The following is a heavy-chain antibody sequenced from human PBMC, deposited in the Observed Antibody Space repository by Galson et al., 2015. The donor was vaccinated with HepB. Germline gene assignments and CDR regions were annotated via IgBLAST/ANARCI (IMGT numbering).Heavy chain of an antibody. J-gene: IGHJ5*01. CDR1: GFTFSSYT. V-gene: IGHV3-23*01. CDR2: ISGNGGST. Sequence: SLRLSCAASGFTFSSYTMTWVRQAPGKGLEWVSSISGNGGSTYYADSVKGRFTISRDNSRNTLFLQMNSLRVEDTALYYCAKSDSDSGIGWFDSWGQGTRVTVSS. CDR3: AKSDSDSGIGWFDS. D-gene: IGHD3-22*01.